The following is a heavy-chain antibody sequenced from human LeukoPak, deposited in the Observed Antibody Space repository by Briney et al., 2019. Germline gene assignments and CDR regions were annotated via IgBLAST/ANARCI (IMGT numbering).Heavy chain of an antibody. V-gene: IGHV3-30*02. D-gene: IGHD3-10*01. CDR2: IRNDGSNK. CDR1: GFTFSSYG. J-gene: IGHJ4*02. Sequence: GGSLRLSCAASGFTFSSYGMHWVRQAPGKGLEWVSFIRNDGSNKYYADSVRGRFTISRDNSKNTLYLQMHSLRAEDTAVYHCAKVRLGYYFDYWGQGTLVTVSS. CDR3: AKVRLGYYFDY.